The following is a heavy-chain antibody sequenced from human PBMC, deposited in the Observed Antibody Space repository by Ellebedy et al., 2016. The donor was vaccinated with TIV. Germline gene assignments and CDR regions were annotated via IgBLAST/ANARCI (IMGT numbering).Heavy chain of an antibody. Sequence: GESLKISCAASGFTFSSYWMNWVRQAPGKGLEWVANINQDGSEKYYVDSVKGRFTISRDNAKNSLCLQMNSLRAEDTAVYYCERFSGYDYWGQGTLVTVSS. CDR3: ERFSGYDY. CDR1: GFTFSSYW. D-gene: IGHD5-12*01. V-gene: IGHV3-7*03. J-gene: IGHJ4*02. CDR2: INQDGSEK.